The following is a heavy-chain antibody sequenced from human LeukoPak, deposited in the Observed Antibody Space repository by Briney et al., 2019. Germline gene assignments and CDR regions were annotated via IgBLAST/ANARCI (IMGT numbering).Heavy chain of an antibody. Sequence: PSETLSLTCSVSGGSISSYYWSWIRQPPGKGLEWIGYTYHTGKTNYDPSLKSRVTISVDTSENQVSLKLTSVTAADTAVYYCAALKDNGRNYFDYWGQGTLVTVSS. CDR2: TYHTGKT. CDR3: AALKDNGRNYFDY. CDR1: GGSISSYY. D-gene: IGHD1-26*01. V-gene: IGHV4-59*08. J-gene: IGHJ4*02.